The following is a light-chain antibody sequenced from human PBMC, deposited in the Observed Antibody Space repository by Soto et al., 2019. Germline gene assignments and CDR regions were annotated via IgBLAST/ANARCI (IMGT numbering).Light chain of an antibody. CDR3: CSYAYSKGWV. CDR1: SGDVLSYDG. J-gene: IGLJ3*02. CDR2: EGN. Sequence: QSALTQPASVSGSPGQSITISCTGPSGDVLSYDGVSWYQHHPGKAPKLLIYEGNKRPSGGSNRLSGPKSGHMASLTISGLQAEDEADYYCCSYAYSKGWVFGGGTKLTVL. V-gene: IGLV2-23*01.